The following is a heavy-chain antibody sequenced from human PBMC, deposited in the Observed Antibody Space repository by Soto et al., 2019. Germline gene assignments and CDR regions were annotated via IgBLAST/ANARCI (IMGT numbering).Heavy chain of an antibody. CDR3: ARGHFCGNDCYFDV. V-gene: IGHV4-4*07. CDR2: IYSSGAT. D-gene: IGHD2-21*02. J-gene: IGHJ4*02. CDR1: GGSISGFY. Sequence: LSLTCTVAGGSISGFYWSWVRQPAGKGLEWIGRIYSSGATKYNPSLRNRVTMSVDTSTDQYSLNLASMTAADTAVYFCARGHFCGNDCYFDVWGQGTQVTVSS.